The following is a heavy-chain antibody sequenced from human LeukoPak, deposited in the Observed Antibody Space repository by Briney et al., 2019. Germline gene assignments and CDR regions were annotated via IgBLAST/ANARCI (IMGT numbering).Heavy chain of an antibody. CDR3: ARSGCSSTSCYQADY. CDR2: IYTSGNI. Sequence: SEALSLTCTVSGASISSGSYYWNWIRQPAGKGLEWIGRIYTSGNINYNPSLKSRVTISVDTSKNQFSLKLSSVTAADTAVYYCARSGCSSTSCYQADYWGQGTLVTVSS. D-gene: IGHD2-2*01. CDR1: GASISSGSYY. J-gene: IGHJ4*02. V-gene: IGHV4-61*02.